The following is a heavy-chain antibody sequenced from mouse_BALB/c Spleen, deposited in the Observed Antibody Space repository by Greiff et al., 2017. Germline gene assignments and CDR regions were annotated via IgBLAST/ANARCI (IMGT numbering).Heavy chain of an antibody. J-gene: IGHJ4*01. V-gene: IGHV1-18*01. D-gene: IGHD1-1*01. CDR3: ARYYGSSYDDYAMDY. Sequence: EVQLQQSGPELVKPGASVTIPCKASGYTFTDYNMDWVKQSHGKSLEWIGDINPNNGGTFYNQKFKGKATLTVDKSSSTAYMELRSLTSEDTAVYYCARYYGSSYDDYAMDYWGQGTSVTVSS. CDR1: GYTFTDYN. CDR2: INPNNGGT.